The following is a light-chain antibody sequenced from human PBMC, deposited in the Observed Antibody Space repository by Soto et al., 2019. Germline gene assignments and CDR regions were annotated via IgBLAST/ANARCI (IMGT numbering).Light chain of an antibody. CDR3: QQYNSYPWT. CDR1: QSISSW. Sequence: DIQMTQSPSTLSASVGDRVTITCRASQSISSWLDWYKQKPGKAPKLLIYDASSLESGVPSRFRGSGSGTEFTLTITSLKPDDFATYYCQQYNSYPWTFGQGTKVDIK. J-gene: IGKJ1*01. V-gene: IGKV1-5*01. CDR2: DAS.